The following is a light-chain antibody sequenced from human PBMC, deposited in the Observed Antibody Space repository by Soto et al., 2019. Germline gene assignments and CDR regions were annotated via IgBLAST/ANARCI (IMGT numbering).Light chain of an antibody. J-gene: IGLJ2*01. V-gene: IGLV1-47*01. CDR3: ASWDDSLSGVV. CDR2: RNI. CDR1: SSNIGSNF. Sequence: QSVLTQTPSASGTLGQRVTISCSGGSSNIGSNFVYWYQHLPGTAPKLLIYRNILRDSGVPDRFSASKSGTSASLAIGGLRSEDEGDYYCASWDDSLSGVVFGGGTKLTVL.